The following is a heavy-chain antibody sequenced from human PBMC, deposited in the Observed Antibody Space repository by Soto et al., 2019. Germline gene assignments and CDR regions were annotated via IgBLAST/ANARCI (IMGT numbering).Heavy chain of an antibody. CDR2: IWYDGKNK. D-gene: IGHD3-22*01. Sequence: HPGGSLRLSCEASGFTFSSYGMHWVRQAPGKGLEWVAVIWYDGKNKYNAASVKGRFTISRDNSKNTVYLQMNSLRAEDTAVYYCARDLLYYDSSGYDPPFDSWGQGTLVTVSS. V-gene: IGHV3-33*01. J-gene: IGHJ4*01. CDR1: GFTFSSYG. CDR3: ARDLLYYDSSGYDPPFDS.